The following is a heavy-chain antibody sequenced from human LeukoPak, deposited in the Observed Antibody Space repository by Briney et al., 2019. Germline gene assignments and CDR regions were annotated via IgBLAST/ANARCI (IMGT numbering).Heavy chain of an antibody. Sequence: GGSLRLSCAASGFTFSSYAMSWVRQAPGKGLEWVSAISGSGGSTYYADSVKGRFTISRDNSKNTLYLQMNSLRAEDTAVYYCANAHYYDSSGYYFDYWGQGTLVTVSS. CDR1: GFTFSSYA. J-gene: IGHJ4*02. D-gene: IGHD3-22*01. CDR3: ANAHYYDSSGYYFDY. V-gene: IGHV3-23*01. CDR2: ISGSGGST.